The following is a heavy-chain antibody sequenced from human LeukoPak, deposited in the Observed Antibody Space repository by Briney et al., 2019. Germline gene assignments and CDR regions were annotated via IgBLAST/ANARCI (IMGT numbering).Heavy chain of an antibody. CDR1: GFTFSSYT. CDR3: ARGGRGPGDYFDL. J-gene: IGHJ2*01. V-gene: IGHV3-30*04. D-gene: IGHD2-15*01. Sequence: PGGSLTLSCAASGFTFSSYTMHWVRQAPDKGLEWVAVISYDGSNKYYADSVKGRFTISRDNSKNMLYLQMNSLRAEDTAVYYCARGGRGPGDYFDLWGRGTLVTVSS. CDR2: ISYDGSNK.